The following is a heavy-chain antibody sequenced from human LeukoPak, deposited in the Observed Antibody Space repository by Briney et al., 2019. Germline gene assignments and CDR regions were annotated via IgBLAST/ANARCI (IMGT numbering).Heavy chain of an antibody. CDR1: GFTFSSYA. V-gene: IGHV3-23*01. CDR2: ISGSGGST. J-gene: IGHJ4*02. D-gene: IGHD2-21*02. CDR3: AKLQHIVVVTAADY. Sequence: GGSLRLSRAASGFTFSSYAMSWVRQAPGKGLEWVSAISGSGGSTYYADSVKGRFTISRDNSKNTLYLQMNSLRAEDTAVYYCAKLQHIVVVTAADYWGQGTLVTVSS.